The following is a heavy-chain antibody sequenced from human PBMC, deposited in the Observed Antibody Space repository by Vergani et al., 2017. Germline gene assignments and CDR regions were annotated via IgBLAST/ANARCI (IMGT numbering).Heavy chain of an antibody. CDR1: GFSLSTRGVG. V-gene: IGHV2-5*01. D-gene: IGHD3-10*01. J-gene: IGHJ6*03. Sequence: QITLKESGPTLVKPTQTLTLTCTFSGFSLSTRGVGVGWIRQPPGKALEWLALIYWNDDKRYSPSLKSRLTITKDTSKNQVVLTMTNMDPVDTATYYCAHSSVVRGTHPSYSYYYMDVWDRGTTVTVSS. CDR3: AHSSVVRGTHPSYSYYYMDV. CDR2: IYWNDDK.